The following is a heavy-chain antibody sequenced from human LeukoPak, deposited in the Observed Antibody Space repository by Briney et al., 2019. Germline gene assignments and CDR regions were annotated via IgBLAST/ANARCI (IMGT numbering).Heavy chain of an antibody. J-gene: IGHJ4*02. V-gene: IGHV3-30*04. CDR1: VFPFRSYP. D-gene: IGHD2-15*01. CDR2: ISFDGSNI. CDR3: ARERASGYCSGGGCYGYFDY. Sequence: PGGSLTLPCAASVFPFRSYPMHWVRQVPGKGLEWVAVISFDGSNIYYADSVKGRFTISRDNAKNSLYLQFNSLRAEDTAVYYCARERASGYCSGGGCYGYFDYWGQGTLVIVSS.